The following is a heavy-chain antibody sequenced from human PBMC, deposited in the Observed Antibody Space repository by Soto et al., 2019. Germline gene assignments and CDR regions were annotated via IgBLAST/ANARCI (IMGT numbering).Heavy chain of an antibody. Sequence: SDTLSLTCTVSGGSLSSYYWSWIRRPPGMGLEWIASISYSETTNYNSSLKSRVTISIDTSKNQFSLKFNSVTAADTAVYYCAREGYNFGPFDYWGQGALVT. J-gene: IGHJ4*02. CDR2: ISYSETT. CDR1: GGSLSSYY. V-gene: IGHV4-59*01. CDR3: AREGYNFGPFDY. D-gene: IGHD5-18*01.